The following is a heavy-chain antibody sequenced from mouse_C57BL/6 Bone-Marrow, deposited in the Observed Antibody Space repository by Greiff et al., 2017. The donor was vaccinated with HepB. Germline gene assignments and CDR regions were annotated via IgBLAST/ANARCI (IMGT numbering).Heavy chain of an antibody. Sequence: EVKLVDSGGDLVKPGGSLKLSCAASGFTFSSYGMSWVRQTPDKRLEWVATISSGGSYTYYPDSVKGRFTISRDNAKNTLYLQMSSLKSEDTAMYYCARHSYGFDYWGQGTTLTVSS. CDR2: ISSGGSYT. CDR1: GFTFSSYG. V-gene: IGHV5-6*01. CDR3: ARHSYGFDY. D-gene: IGHD1-1*01. J-gene: IGHJ2*01.